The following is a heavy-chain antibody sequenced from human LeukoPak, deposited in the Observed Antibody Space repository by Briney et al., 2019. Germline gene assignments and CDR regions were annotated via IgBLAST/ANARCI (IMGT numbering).Heavy chain of an antibody. CDR2: IWNDGSNK. D-gene: IGHD3-10*01. Sequence: GGSLRLSCAASGFTFSNFGMHWVRQAPGKGLEWVAVIWNDGSNKYYADSVKGRFTISRDNSKNTLYLQMNTLRAEDTAMYFCVGAPYYYASGTFSPFDYWGQGTLVTVSS. J-gene: IGHJ4*02. CDR1: GFTFSNFG. CDR3: VGAPYYYASGTFSPFDY. V-gene: IGHV3-33*08.